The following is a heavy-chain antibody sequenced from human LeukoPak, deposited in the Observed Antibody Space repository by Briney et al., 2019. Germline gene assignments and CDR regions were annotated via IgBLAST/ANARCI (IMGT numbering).Heavy chain of an antibody. CDR2: IIASSGST. CDR3: AKGGYDYIEIAYYDY. V-gene: IGHV3-23*01. CDR1: GFSFNNYA. J-gene: IGHJ4*02. D-gene: IGHD5-12*01. Sequence: GGSLRLSCAASGFSFNNYAMSWVRQAPGKGLEWVALIIASSGSTLYADSVKGRFTISRDNSKNMVYLQMNSLRAEDTAVYYCAKGGYDYIEIAYYDYWGQGTLVTVPS.